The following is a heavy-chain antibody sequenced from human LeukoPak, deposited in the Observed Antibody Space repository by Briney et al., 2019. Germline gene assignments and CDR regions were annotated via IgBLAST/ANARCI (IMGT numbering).Heavy chain of an antibody. CDR3: ARGRGYSGYDLFATPSYYFDY. CDR2: MNPNSGNT. V-gene: IGHV1-8*03. J-gene: IGHJ4*02. D-gene: IGHD5-12*01. Sequence: ASVKVSCKASGYTFTSYDINWVRQATGQGLEWMGWMNPNSGNTGYAQKFQGRVTITRNTSISTAYMELSSLRSEDTAVYYCARGRGYSGYDLFATPSYYFDYWGQGTLVTVSS. CDR1: GYTFTSYD.